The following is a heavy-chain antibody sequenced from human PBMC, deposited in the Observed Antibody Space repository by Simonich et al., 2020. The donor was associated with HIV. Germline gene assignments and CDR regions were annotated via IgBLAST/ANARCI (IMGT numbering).Heavy chain of an antibody. J-gene: IGHJ2*01. CDR3: VRRLAVAGTYWYFDL. CDR1: GYSFTCYW. V-gene: IGHV5-51*03. CDR2: ICPRDSDT. Sequence: EVQLVQSGAEVKKPGESLKISCKGSGYSFTCYWIGWVRQMPGKGLEWMGIICPRDSDTRYSPSVQGQVTISADKSISTAYLQWSSLKASDTAMYYCVRRLAVAGTYWYFDLWGRGTLVTVSS. D-gene: IGHD6-19*01.